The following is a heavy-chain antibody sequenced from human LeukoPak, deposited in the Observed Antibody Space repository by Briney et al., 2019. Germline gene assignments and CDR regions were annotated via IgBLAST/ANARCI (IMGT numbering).Heavy chain of an antibody. V-gene: IGHV4-30-4*02. Sequence: SETLSLTCTISGGSISSGDYYWSWIRQPPGKGLEWIGYIYYSGGTYYNPSLKSRVTISVDTSKNQFSLKLSSVTAADTAVYYCARVHHSSSWYNFDYRGQGTLVTVSS. D-gene: IGHD6-13*01. CDR2: IYYSGGT. CDR3: ARVHHSSSWYNFDY. CDR1: GGSISSGDYY. J-gene: IGHJ4*02.